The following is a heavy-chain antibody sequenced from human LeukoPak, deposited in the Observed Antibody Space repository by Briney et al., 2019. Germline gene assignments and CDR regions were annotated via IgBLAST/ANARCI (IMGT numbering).Heavy chain of an antibody. V-gene: IGHV1-18*01. Sequence: GAAVKVSCKASGYTFTSYGISWVRQAPGQGLEWMGWISAYNGNTNYAQKLQGRVTMTTDTSTSTAYMELRSLRSDDTAVYYCARASGYSSGHDYFDYWGQGTLVTVSS. CDR1: GYTFTSYG. J-gene: IGHJ4*02. CDR3: ARASGYSSGHDYFDY. D-gene: IGHD6-19*01. CDR2: ISAYNGNT.